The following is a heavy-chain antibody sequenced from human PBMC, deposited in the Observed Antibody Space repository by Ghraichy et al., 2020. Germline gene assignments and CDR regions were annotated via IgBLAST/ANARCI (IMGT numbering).Heavy chain of an antibody. CDR2: ISGSGGST. D-gene: IGHD3-3*01. V-gene: IGHV3-23*01. Sequence: GGSLRHSCAASGFTFSSYAMSWVRQAPGKGLEWVSAISGSGGSTYYADSVKGRFTISRDNSKNTLYLQMNSLRAEDTAVYYCAKGYDFWSGYFDYWGQGTLVTVSS. CDR3: AKGYDFWSGYFDY. CDR1: GFTFSSYA. J-gene: IGHJ4*02.